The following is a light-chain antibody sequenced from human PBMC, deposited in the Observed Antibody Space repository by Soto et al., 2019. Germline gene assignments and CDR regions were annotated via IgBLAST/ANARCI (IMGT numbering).Light chain of an antibody. J-gene: IGLJ1*01. V-gene: IGLV2-11*01. CDR2: DVS. CDR3: CSYAGSYTYYV. Sequence: QSVRTQPRSVSGSPGQSVTISCTGASSDVGGYNYVSWYQQHPGKAPKLMIYDVSKRPSGVPDRFSGSKSGNTASLTISGLQAEDEADYYCCSYAGSYTYYVFGTGTKVTVL. CDR1: SSDVGGYNY.